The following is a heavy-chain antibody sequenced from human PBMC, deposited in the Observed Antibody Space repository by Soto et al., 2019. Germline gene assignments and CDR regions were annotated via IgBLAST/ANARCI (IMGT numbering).Heavy chain of an antibody. CDR3: ARGQDTVLRFLEWPYRILHY. D-gene: IGHD3-3*01. CDR1: GYTFTSYD. Sequence: GASVKVSCKASGYTFTSYDINWVRQATGQGLEWMGWMNPNSGNTGYAQKFQGRVTMTRNTSISTAYMELSSLRSEDTAVYYCARGQDTVLRFLEWPYRILHYWGQGTLVTVSS. CDR2: MNPNSGNT. V-gene: IGHV1-8*01. J-gene: IGHJ4*02.